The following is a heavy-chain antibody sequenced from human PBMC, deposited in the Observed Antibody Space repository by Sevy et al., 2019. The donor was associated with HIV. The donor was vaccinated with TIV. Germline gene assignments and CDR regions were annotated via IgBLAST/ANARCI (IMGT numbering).Heavy chain of an antibody. J-gene: IGHJ6*02. V-gene: IGHV4-38-2*01. CDR1: GYSISSGYY. CDR3: ARVWSGSTYYYYYGLDV. CDR2: ISHSGST. D-gene: IGHD1-26*01. Sequence: SETLSLTCVVSGYSISSGYYWGWIRQPPGKGLKWIGSISHSGSTYYNPSLKSRVTISVDTSKNQFSLKLSSVTAADTAVYYCARVWSGSTYYYYYGLDVWCQGTTVTVSS.